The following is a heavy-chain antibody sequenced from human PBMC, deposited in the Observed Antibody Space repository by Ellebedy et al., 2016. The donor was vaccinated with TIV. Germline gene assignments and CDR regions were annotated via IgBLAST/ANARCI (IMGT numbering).Heavy chain of an antibody. CDR3: AKDQYSSGWIKTWYYFDY. D-gene: IGHD6-19*01. V-gene: IGHV3-23*01. Sequence: GGSLRLXXAASGFTFSSYAMSWVRQAPGKGLEWVSAISGSGGSTYYADSVKGRFTISRDNSKNTLYLQMNSLRAEDTAVYYCAKDQYSSGWIKTWYYFDYWGQGTLVTVSS. CDR2: ISGSGGST. CDR1: GFTFSSYA. J-gene: IGHJ4*02.